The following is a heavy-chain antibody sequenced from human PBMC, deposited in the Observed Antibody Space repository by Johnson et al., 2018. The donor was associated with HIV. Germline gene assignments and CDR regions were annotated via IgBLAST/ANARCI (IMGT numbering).Heavy chain of an antibody. J-gene: IGHJ3*02. CDR1: GITFSSSG. CDR2: ISYDGSDK. V-gene: IGHV3-33*05. CDR3: ANSLLLDAFNI. Sequence: QVQLVESGGGVVQPGGSLRLSCAASGITFSSSGMNWVRQAPGKGLEWAAVISYDGSDKYYADSVKGRFTISRDNSKTTLYLQMNSLRDEDTAVYYCANSLLLDAFNIWGQGTMVTVSS. D-gene: IGHD2-15*01.